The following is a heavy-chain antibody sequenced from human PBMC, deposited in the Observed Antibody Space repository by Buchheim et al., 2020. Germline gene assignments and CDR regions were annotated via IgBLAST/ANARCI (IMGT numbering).Heavy chain of an antibody. J-gene: IGHJ6*02. V-gene: IGHV4-59*12. D-gene: IGHD2-21*02. CDR2: VSASGDS. CDR1: GGSITGSY. CDR3: ARDCGGDRYGHYYGLDV. Sequence: QVQLQESGPGLVKPSETLSLTCNVSGGSITGSYWSWIRQPPGKGLEWIGYVSASGDSIYNPSLESRVTMSVETSKHQFSLKLRSATAADTAIYYCARDCGGDRYGHYYGLDVWGQGTT.